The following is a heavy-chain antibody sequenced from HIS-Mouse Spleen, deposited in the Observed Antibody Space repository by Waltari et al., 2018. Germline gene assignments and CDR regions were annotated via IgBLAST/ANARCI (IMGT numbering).Heavy chain of an antibody. V-gene: IGHV1-2*02. CDR1: GYTFTGDY. Sequence: QVQLVQSGAEVKKPGASVKVSCKASGYTFTGDYMHWVRQAPGQGIEWMEWIEPNRCGTHSAQRVQGRVTMTRDTSTSTAYMELSRLRSDDTAVDYCARGDSGSYYFDYWGQGTLVTVSS. J-gene: IGHJ4*02. CDR2: IEPNRCGT. D-gene: IGHD1-26*01. CDR3: ARGDSGSYYFDY.